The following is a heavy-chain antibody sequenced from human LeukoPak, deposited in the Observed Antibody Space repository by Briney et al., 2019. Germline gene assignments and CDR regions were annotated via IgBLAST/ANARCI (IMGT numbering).Heavy chain of an antibody. Sequence: ASVKVSCKASGYTFTGYYMHWVRQAPGQGLEWMGWINPNSGGTNYAQKFQGRVTMTRDTSISTAYMELSRLRSDDTAVYYCARDLISYYYDSSGDPFFDYWGQGTLVTVS. D-gene: IGHD3-22*01. CDR2: INPNSGGT. J-gene: IGHJ4*02. CDR1: GYTFTGYY. CDR3: ARDLISYYYDSSGDPFFDY. V-gene: IGHV1-2*02.